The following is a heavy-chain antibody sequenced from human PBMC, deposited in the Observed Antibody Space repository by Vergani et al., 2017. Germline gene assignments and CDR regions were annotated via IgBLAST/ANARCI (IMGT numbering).Heavy chain of an antibody. CDR3: AKGTAYYYYGMDV. V-gene: IGHV3-23*01. CDR2: ISGSGGST. Sequence: EVQLLESGGGLVQPGGSLRLSCAASGFTFSSYAMSWVRQAPGKGREWVSAISGSGGSTYYADSVKGGFTISRDNSKNTLYLQMNSLRAEDTAVYYCAKGTAYYYYGMDVWGQGTTVTVSS. D-gene: IGHD1-1*01. J-gene: IGHJ6*02. CDR1: GFTFSSYA.